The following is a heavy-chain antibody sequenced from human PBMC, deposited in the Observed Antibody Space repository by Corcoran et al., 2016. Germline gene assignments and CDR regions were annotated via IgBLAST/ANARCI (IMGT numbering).Heavy chain of an antibody. CDR3: ARGAVAGTDYYHYGMDL. D-gene: IGHD6-19*01. Sequence: EVQLVESGGGLIKPGGSLRLSCAASGFTVSRNYMNWVRQAPGKGLEWVSVLYTGAGTYYADSVKGRFTISRDNSMNTLYLQMNSLRAEDTAVYYCARGAVAGTDYYHYGMDLWGQGTTVTVSS. V-gene: IGHV3-53*01. J-gene: IGHJ6*02. CDR2: LYTGAGT. CDR1: GFTVSRNY.